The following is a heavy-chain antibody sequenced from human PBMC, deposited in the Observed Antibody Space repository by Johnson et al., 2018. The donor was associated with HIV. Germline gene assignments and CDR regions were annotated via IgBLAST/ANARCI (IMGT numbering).Heavy chain of an antibody. D-gene: IGHD2-15*01. CDR1: GFTFSSYG. V-gene: IGHV3-30*03. Sequence: QLVESGGGVVQPGRSLRLSCAASGFTFSSYGMHWVRQAPGKGLEWVAVISYDGSNKYYADSVKGRFTISRDNSKNTLYLQMNSLIAEDTAVYYCARDDGGGGDAFDIWGQGTMVTVSS. CDR3: ARDDGGGGDAFDI. J-gene: IGHJ3*02. CDR2: ISYDGSNK.